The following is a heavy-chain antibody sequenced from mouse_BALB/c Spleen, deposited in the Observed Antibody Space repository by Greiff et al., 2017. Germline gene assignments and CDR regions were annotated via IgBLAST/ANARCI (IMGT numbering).Heavy chain of an antibody. CDR3: ARAGGYNFDV. D-gene: IGHD1-2*01. Sequence: LQWIGYIDPFNGGTSYNQKFKGKATLTVDKSSSTAYMHLSSLTSEDSAVYYCARAGGYNFDVWGAGTTVTVSS. V-gene: IGHV1-28*01. J-gene: IGHJ1*01. CDR2: IDPFNGGT.